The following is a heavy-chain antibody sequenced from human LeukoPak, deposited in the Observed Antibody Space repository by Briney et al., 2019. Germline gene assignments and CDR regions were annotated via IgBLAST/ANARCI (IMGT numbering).Heavy chain of an antibody. V-gene: IGHV3-23*01. CDR2: IKDNGGST. Sequence: GGSLRLSCATSGFTFSSYAMSWVRQAPGKGLEWVSAIKDNGGSTAYADSVTGRCTIPRDNTKTTQYLQMHTLRADAKAASYYAKDSLGGYTYGWGVFDIGGQGTMVTVP. D-gene: IGHD5-18*01. CDR1: GFTFSSYA. J-gene: IGHJ3*02. CDR3: AKDSLGGYTYGWGVFDI.